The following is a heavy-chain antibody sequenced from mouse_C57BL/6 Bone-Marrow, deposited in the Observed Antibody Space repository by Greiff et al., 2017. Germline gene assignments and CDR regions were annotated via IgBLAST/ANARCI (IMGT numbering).Heavy chain of an antibody. CDR1: GYTFTDYY. J-gene: IGHJ4*01. CDR2: INPNNGGT. CDR3: ASTVGHYYAMDY. Sequence: VQLQQSGPELVKPGASVKISCKASGYTFTDYYMNWVKQSHGKSLEWIGDINPNNGGTSYNQKFKGKATLTVDKSSSTAYMELRSLTSEDSAVYYCASTVGHYYAMDYWGQGTSVTVSS. D-gene: IGHD1-1*01. V-gene: IGHV1-26*01.